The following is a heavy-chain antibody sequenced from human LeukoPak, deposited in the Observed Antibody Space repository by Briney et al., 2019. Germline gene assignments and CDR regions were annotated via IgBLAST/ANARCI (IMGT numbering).Heavy chain of an antibody. CDR2: ISGSGGST. CDR1: GFTFSSYA. Sequence: PGGSLRLSCAASGFTFSSYAMSWVRRAPGKELEWVSAISGSGGSTYYADSVKGRFTISRDNSKNTLYLQMNSLRAEDTAVYYCAKRTGYSYGYPDYWGQGTLVTVSS. D-gene: IGHD5-18*01. J-gene: IGHJ4*02. CDR3: AKRTGYSYGYPDY. V-gene: IGHV3-23*01.